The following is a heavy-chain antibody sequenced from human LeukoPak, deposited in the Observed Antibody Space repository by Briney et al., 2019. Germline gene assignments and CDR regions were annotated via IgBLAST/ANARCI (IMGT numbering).Heavy chain of an antibody. CDR2: FDPEDGET. CDR3: ATIQLRFKKFVRLDY. Sequence: ASVKVSCKVSGYTLTELSMHWVRQAPGKGLEWTGGFDPEDGETIYAQKFQGRVTMTEDTSTDTAYMELCSLRSEDTAVYYCATIQLRFKKFVRLDYWGQGTLVTVSS. J-gene: IGHJ4*02. CDR1: GYTLTELS. D-gene: IGHD5-12*01. V-gene: IGHV1-24*01.